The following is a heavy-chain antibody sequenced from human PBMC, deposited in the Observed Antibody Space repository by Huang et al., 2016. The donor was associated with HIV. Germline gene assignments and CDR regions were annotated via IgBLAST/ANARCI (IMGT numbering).Heavy chain of an antibody. V-gene: IGHV1-69*13. D-gene: IGHD3-22*01. J-gene: IGHJ4*02. CDR1: GGTFSSYA. Sequence: QVQLVQSGAEVKKPGSSVKVSCKASGGTFSSYAISWVRQAPGQGLEWMGGIIPNVGTANYAQKFQGRVTITADESTSTAYMELSSLRSEDTAVYYCARARGYYDSSVSYYFDYWGQGTLVTVSS. CDR2: IIPNVGTA. CDR3: ARARGYYDSSVSYYFDY.